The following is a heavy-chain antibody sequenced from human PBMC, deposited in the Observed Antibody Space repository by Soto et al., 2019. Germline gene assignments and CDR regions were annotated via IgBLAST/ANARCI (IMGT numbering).Heavy chain of an antibody. V-gene: IGHV3-23*01. Sequence: GGSLRLSCVASGFTLSTYAMSWVRQAPGKGLEWVSGISGSGGSTYYADSVKGRFTISRDNSKNTLYLQMNSLRAEDTAVYYCAKDFYGDYFFDYWGQGTLVTVSS. D-gene: IGHD4-17*01. J-gene: IGHJ4*02. CDR1: GFTLSTYA. CDR3: AKDFYGDYFFDY. CDR2: ISGSGGST.